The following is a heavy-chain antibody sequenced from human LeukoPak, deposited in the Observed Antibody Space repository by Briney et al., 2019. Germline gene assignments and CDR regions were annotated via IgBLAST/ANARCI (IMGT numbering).Heavy chain of an antibody. V-gene: IGHV4-4*02. D-gene: IGHD3-10*01. CDR3: ARDFGL. Sequence: SETLSLTCAVSGASMISNNWWNWFRQSPGKGLEWIGEIYHSGSPNYNPSLKSRVTISVDKSKNEYSLILTSVTAADTAVYFCARDFGLWGRGTLVTVSS. CDR2: IYHSGSP. J-gene: IGHJ2*01. CDR1: GASMISNNW.